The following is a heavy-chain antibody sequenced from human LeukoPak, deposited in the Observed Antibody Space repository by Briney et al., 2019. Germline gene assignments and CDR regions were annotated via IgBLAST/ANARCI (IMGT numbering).Heavy chain of an antibody. CDR3: TTDLSWEPLDY. CDR1: GFTVSSNY. D-gene: IGHD1-26*01. Sequence: GGSLRLSCAASGFTVSSNYMSWVRQAPGKGLEWVGRIKSKTDGGTTDYAAPVKGRFTISRDDSKNTLYLQMNSLKTEDTAVYYCTTDLSWEPLDYWGQGTLVTVSS. CDR2: IKSKTDGGTT. V-gene: IGHV3-15*01. J-gene: IGHJ4*02.